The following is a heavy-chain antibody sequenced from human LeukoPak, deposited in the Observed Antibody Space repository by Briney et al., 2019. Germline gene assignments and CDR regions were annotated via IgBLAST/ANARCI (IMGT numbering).Heavy chain of an antibody. Sequence: GGSLRLSCAASGFTFNTYVMNWVRQAPGKGLEWVSYISGSSSVIYHADSVKGRVAISRDNAKNTLYLQMNSLRAEDTAVYYCAKWAAAAGTDYFDYWGQGTLVTVSS. CDR2: ISGSSSVI. J-gene: IGHJ4*02. V-gene: IGHV3-48*01. D-gene: IGHD6-13*01. CDR3: AKWAAAAGTDYFDY. CDR1: GFTFNTYV.